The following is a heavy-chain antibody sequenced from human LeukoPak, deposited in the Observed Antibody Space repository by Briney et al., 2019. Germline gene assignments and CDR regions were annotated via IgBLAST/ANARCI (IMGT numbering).Heavy chain of an antibody. Sequence: GGSLRLSCVVSGFTFSGFRMTWVRQASGKGLEWVADIKQDGSDEYYVDSVKGRFTISRDNAKSSLYLQMNSLTAEDTAVYYCARGGFLDFWGQGTLVTVSS. D-gene: IGHD2/OR15-2a*01. J-gene: IGHJ4*02. CDR2: IKQDGSDE. CDR3: ARGGFLDF. V-gene: IGHV3-7*03. CDR1: GFTFSGFR.